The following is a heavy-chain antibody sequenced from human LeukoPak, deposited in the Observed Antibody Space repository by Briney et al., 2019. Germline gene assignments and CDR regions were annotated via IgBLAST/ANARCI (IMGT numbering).Heavy chain of an antibody. CDR3: AKDLNEAWIQLSSPLYYYYYYGMDI. D-gene: IGHD5-18*01. J-gene: IGHJ6*02. V-gene: IGHV3-30-3*02. CDR2: ISYDGSNK. CDR1: GGTFSSYA. Sequence: SCKASGGTFSSYAISWVRQAPGKGLEWVAVISYDGSNKYYADSVKGRFTIPRDNSKNTLYLQMDSLRAEDTAVYYCAKDLNEAWIQLSSPLYYYYYYGMDIWGQGTTVTVSS.